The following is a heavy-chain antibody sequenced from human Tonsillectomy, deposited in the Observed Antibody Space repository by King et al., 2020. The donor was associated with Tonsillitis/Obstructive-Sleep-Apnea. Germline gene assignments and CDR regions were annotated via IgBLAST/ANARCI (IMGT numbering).Heavy chain of an antibody. D-gene: IGHD3-3*01. CDR1: GFTFSSYA. CDR3: ARWTLGEYDFWTLKYYYYMDV. CDR2: ISYDGSDK. J-gene: IGHJ6*03. V-gene: IGHV3-30*04. Sequence: VQLVESGGGVVQPGRSLRLSCAASGFTFSSYAMHWVRQAPGKGLEWVAVISYDGSDKNYVDSVKGRFTISRDNSMGTLYLQMNSLRADDTAVSYCARWTLGEYDFWTLKYYYYMDVWGKGTTVTVSS.